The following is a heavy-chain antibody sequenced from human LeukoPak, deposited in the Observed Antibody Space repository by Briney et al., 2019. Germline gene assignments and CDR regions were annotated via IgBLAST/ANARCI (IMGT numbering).Heavy chain of an antibody. CDR3: AKGKYNWNDAWFDP. D-gene: IGHD1-20*01. V-gene: IGHV3-23*01. CDR1: GFTFSSYA. J-gene: IGHJ5*02. CDR2: ISGSGGST. Sequence: PGGSLRLSCAASGFTFSSYAMSWVRQAPGKGLEWVSAISGSGGSTYYADSVKGRFTISRDNSKNTLYLQMDSLRAEDTAVYYCAKGKYNWNDAWFDPWGQGTLVTVSS.